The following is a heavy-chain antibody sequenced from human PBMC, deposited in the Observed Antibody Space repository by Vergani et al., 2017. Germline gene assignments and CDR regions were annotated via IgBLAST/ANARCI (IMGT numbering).Heavy chain of an antibody. CDR1: DSSIMTNPY. V-gene: IGHV4-38-2*01. J-gene: IGHJ6*02. Sequence: QVQLQESGPGLVKPSETLTLTCDVSDSSIMTNPYWGWFRQSPGKGLALIWCINHSGDTHYNSSLKSRVSISIVSSSKFSLSLTSVTAAVTAIYYCARHRGSGGFFPSSYFYGMDVWGHGTTVTVSS. CDR3: ARHRGSGGFFPSSYFYGMDV. CDR2: INHSGDT. D-gene: IGHD3-10*01.